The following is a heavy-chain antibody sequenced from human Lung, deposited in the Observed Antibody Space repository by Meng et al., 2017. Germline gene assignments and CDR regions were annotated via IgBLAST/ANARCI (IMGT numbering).Heavy chain of an antibody. CDR2: INHSGST. CDR1: CGSFIDYY. J-gene: IGHJ4*02. V-gene: IGHV4-34*01. Sequence: VHLPPWGAGLLKSSETLSLCCVVFCGSFIDYYWSWIRQPPGKGLEWIGEINHSGSTNYNPSLESRATISVDTSQNNLSLKLSSVTAADSAVYYCARGPTTMAHDFDYWGQGTLVTVSS. D-gene: IGHD4-11*01. CDR3: ARGPTTMAHDFDY.